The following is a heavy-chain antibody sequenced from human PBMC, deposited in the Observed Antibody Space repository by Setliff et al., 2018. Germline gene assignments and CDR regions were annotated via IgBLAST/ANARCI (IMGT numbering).Heavy chain of an antibody. V-gene: IGHV3-23*01. D-gene: IGHD3-3*01. J-gene: IGHJ4*01. CDR3: AKSPHDFWSGRVFFDY. CDR2: INVGGTNT. Sequence: GGSLRLSCAASGFTFSSFAMSWVRQAPGKRLEWVSIINVGGTNTYYRDSVKGRFTISRDNSKSTLYLQMNSLRAEDTAIYYCAKSPHDFWSGRVFFDYWGQGILVTVSS. CDR1: GFTFSSFA.